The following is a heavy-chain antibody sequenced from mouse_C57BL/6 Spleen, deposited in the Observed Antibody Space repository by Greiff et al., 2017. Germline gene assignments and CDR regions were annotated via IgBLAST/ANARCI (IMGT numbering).Heavy chain of an antibody. CDR2: IDPENGDT. J-gene: IGHJ2*01. V-gene: IGHV14-4*01. CDR3: TTAMVLDY. CDR1: GFNIKDDY. Sequence: VQLKQSGAELVRPGASVKLSCTASGFNIKDDYMHWVKQRPEQGLEWIGWIDPENGDTEYASKFQGKATITADTSSNTAYLQLSSLTSEDTAVYYCTTAMVLDYWGQGTTLTVSS. D-gene: IGHD1-1*02.